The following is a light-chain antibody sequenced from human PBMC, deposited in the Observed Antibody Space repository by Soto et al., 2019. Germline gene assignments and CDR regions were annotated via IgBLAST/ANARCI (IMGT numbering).Light chain of an antibody. CDR1: QSVSSSF. Sequence: EIVLTQSPGTLSLSPGERATLSCSASQSVSSSFLAWYQQKPGQAPRLLISGASSRAADIPDRFSGSGSGTDFTLTINRLEPEDFAVYYCQQYDSSPRTFGQGTKVDIK. CDR3: QQYDSSPRT. V-gene: IGKV3-20*01. J-gene: IGKJ1*01. CDR2: GAS.